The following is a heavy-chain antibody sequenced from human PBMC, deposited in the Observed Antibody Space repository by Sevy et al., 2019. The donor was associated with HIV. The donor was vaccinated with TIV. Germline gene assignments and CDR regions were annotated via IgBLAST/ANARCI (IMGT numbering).Heavy chain of an antibody. CDR2: ISSSSSTI. D-gene: IGHD6-6*01. J-gene: IGHJ4*02. V-gene: IGHV3-48*01. Sequence: GGSLRLSCAASGFTFSSYSMNWVRQAPGKGLEWVSYISSSSSTIYYADSVKGRFTISRDNSKNTLYLQMNSLRAEDTAVYYCAKDLTGRYSSSSGDFDYWGQGTLVTVSS. CDR1: GFTFSSYS. CDR3: AKDLTGRYSSSSGDFDY.